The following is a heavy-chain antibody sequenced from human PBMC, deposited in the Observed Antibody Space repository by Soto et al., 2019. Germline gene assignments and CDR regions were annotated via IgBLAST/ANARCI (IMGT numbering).Heavy chain of an antibody. D-gene: IGHD4-17*01. CDR1: GASISSGDSY. Sequence: QVQLQESGPGLVKPSQTLSLTCSVSGASISSGDSYWTWIRQPPGKGLEWIGYIHYSGTTYYNPSLKSRVTISVDTSRNQFSLKLSSVTAADTAVYFCARDKSRTTDFDYWGQGTLVTVSS. CDR3: ARDKSRTTDFDY. J-gene: IGHJ4*02. CDR2: IHYSGTT. V-gene: IGHV4-30-4*01.